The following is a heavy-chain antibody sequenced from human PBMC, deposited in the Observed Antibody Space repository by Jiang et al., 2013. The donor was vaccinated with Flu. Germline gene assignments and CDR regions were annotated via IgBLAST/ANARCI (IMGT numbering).Heavy chain of an antibody. J-gene: IGHJ6*02. CDR2: IHYSGTT. CDR3: ARHVAYGRVFGV. CDR1: GGSISSGSYY. D-gene: IGHD1-26*01. V-gene: IGHV4-39*01. Sequence: LLKPSETLSLTCIVSGGSISSGSYYWGWIRQPPGKGLEWIGSIHYSGTTHYSPSLKGRVTISVDTSKNQFSLKLGSVTAADTAVYYCARHVAYGRVFGVWGQGTTVTVSS.